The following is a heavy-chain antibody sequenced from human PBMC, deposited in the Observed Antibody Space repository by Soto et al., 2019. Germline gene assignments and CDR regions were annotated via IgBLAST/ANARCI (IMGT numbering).Heavy chain of an antibody. Sequence: SVKVSCKASGGTFSSYAISWVRQAPGQGLEWMGGIIPIFGTANYAQKFQGRVTITADESTSTAYMELSSLRSEDTAVYYCASVRSRSGYQFDYWGQGTLVTVSS. CDR1: GGTFSSYA. CDR2: IIPIFGTA. D-gene: IGHD3-9*01. J-gene: IGHJ4*02. CDR3: ASVRSRSGYQFDY. V-gene: IGHV1-69*13.